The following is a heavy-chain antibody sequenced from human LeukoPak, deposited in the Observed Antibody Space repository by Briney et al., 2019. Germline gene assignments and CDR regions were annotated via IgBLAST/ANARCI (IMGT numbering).Heavy chain of an antibody. V-gene: IGHV3-30*18. CDR3: AKDNAYYYDSSGYYYRRYFDY. CDR1: GFTFSSYG. D-gene: IGHD3-22*01. J-gene: IGHJ4*02. CDR2: ISYDGSNT. Sequence: GGSLRLSCAASGFTFSSYGIHWVRQAPGKGLEWVAIISYDGSNTYYADSAKGRFTISRDNSKNTLYLQMNSLRAEDTAVYYCAKDNAYYYDSSGYYYRRYFDYWGQGTLVTVSS.